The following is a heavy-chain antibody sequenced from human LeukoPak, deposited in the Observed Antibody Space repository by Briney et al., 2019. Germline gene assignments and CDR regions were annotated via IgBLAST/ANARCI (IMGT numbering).Heavy chain of an antibody. CDR1: GYSFSDYY. Sequence: ASVKVSCKTSGYSFSDYYMHWVRQAPGQGLEWMKWINPYSGVTSSAQKFQGRVTMTRDTSITTVHMELYRLTSDDTAIYYCARADRLDGAPYLIGPWGQGTLVTVSS. V-gene: IGHV1-2*02. CDR2: INPYSGVT. J-gene: IGHJ5*02. CDR3: ARADRLDGAPYLIGP. D-gene: IGHD3-9*01.